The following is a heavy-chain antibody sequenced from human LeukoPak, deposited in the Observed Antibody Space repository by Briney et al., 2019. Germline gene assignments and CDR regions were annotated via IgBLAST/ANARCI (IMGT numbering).Heavy chain of an antibody. CDR1: GDSVSSKNGA. Sequence: SQTLSLTCVVSGDSVSSKNGAWNWIRPSPSRGLEWLGRTYYRYKWYNDYAESMEGRMTISQETTKNQYSLHLNSVTPDDTAVYYCARDFGTTGWHTFDYWGQGTLVTVSS. CDR2: TYYRYKWYN. CDR3: ARDFGTTGWHTFDY. J-gene: IGHJ4*02. V-gene: IGHV6-1*01. D-gene: IGHD6-19*01.